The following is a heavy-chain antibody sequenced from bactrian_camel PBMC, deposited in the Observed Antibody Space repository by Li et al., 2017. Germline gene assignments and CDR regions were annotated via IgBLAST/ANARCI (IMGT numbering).Heavy chain of an antibody. D-gene: IGHD4*01. Sequence: VQLVESGGGSVQAGGPLRLSCAASGYTFGNKCMAWFRQAPGKEREGVATVYSDVSTTYADSVKDRFTISKDNAENTVYLQIDSLTPEDTALYYCVTGEGYYNDSPEAYNYWGQGTQVTVS. J-gene: IGHJ4*01. CDR1: GYTFGNKC. CDR2: VYSDVST. V-gene: IGHV3S53*01. CDR3: VTGEGYYNDSPEAYNY.